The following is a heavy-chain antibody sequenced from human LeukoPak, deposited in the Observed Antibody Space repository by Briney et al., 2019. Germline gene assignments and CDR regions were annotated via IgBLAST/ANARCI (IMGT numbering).Heavy chain of an antibody. J-gene: IGHJ4*02. Sequence: GGSLRLSCAASGFTFSNAWMSWVSQAPGKGLEWVGRIKSKTDDGTIDYAAPVKGRFTISRDDSKNTLYLQMNSLRAEDTAVYYCARCAGFGESCDYWGQGTLVTVSS. CDR3: ARCAGFGESCDY. CDR1: GFTFSNAW. CDR2: IKSKTDDGTI. V-gene: IGHV3-15*01. D-gene: IGHD3-10*01.